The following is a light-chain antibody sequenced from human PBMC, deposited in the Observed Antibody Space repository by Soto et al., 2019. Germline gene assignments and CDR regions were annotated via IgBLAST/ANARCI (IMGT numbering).Light chain of an antibody. CDR1: ESIGNW. CDR3: HHYNTYST. J-gene: IGKJ1*01. Sequence: DIQMTQSPAALSASIGDRVTITCRASESIGNWLAWYQQKPGKAPKLLIYAASSLESGVPSRFSGSGYGTDFHLTITRLQQDDFATYYCHHYNTYSTFGQGTRVDVK. CDR2: AAS. V-gene: IGKV1-5*03.